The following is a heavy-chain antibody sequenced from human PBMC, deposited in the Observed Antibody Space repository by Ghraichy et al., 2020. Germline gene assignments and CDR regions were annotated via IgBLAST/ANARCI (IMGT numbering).Heavy chain of an antibody. V-gene: IGHV1-18*01. D-gene: IGHD6-13*01. CDR3: ARDPPYSSSWYNWFDP. Sequence: ASLKVSCKASGYTFTSYGISWVRQAPGQGLEWMGWISAYNGNTNYAQKLQGRVTMTTDTSTSTAYMELRSLRSDDTAVYYCARDPPYSSSWYNWFDPWGQGTLVTVSS. CDR2: ISAYNGNT. J-gene: IGHJ5*02. CDR1: GYTFTSYG.